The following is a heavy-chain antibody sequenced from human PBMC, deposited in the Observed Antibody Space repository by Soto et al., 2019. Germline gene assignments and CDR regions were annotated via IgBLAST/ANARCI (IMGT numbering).Heavy chain of an antibody. D-gene: IGHD3-3*01. CDR1: GYTFTSYA. CDR3: ARSDFWSGYYPIDY. J-gene: IGHJ4*02. Sequence: GASVKVSCKASGYTFTSYAMHWVRQAPGQRLEWMGWINAYNGNTQYAQKLQGRVTMTTDTSATTAYMELRSLRSDDTAIYYCARSDFWSGYYPIDYWGQGTLVTVSS. V-gene: IGHV1-3*01. CDR2: INAYNGNT.